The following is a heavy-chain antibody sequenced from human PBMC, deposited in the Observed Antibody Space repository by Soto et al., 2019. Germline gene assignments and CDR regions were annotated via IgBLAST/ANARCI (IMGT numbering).Heavy chain of an antibody. CDR1: GFTFSSCT. J-gene: IGHJ6*02. CDR3: AKAWAYYYGSGDYGMDV. V-gene: IGHV3-21*01. Sequence: GGSLRLSCAVSGFTFSSCTMNWVRQAPGKGLEWVSSISPSTSHIYYADSVKGRFTISRDNAKNTLYLQMNSLRAEDTAVYYCAKAWAYYYGSGDYGMDVWGQGTTVTVSS. CDR2: ISPSTSHI. D-gene: IGHD3-10*01.